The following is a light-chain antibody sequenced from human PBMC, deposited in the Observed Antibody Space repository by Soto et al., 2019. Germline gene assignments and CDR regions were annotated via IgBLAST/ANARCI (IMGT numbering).Light chain of an antibody. CDR3: NSFTTSSTYV. J-gene: IGLJ1*01. Sequence: NQPASVSGSHGQSISISCTGTTSDVGRYNYVSWYQQHPGKAPKLMIYDVSYRPSWVSNRFSGSKSGITASLTISGLQAEDEADYYCNSFTTSSTYVFGTGTKVTVL. CDR1: TSDVGRYNY. CDR2: DVS. V-gene: IGLV2-14*03.